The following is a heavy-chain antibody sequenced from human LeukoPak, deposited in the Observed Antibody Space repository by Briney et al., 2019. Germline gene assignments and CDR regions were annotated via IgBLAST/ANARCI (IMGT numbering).Heavy chain of an antibody. Sequence: GFLRLSCAASGFTFSSYAMSWVRQAPGKGLEWVSAISGSGGSTYYADSVKGRFTISRDNSKNTLYLQMNSLRAEDTAVYYCAEGSPRDQTDRHFDYWGQGTLVTVSS. D-gene: IGHD2-2*01. V-gene: IGHV3-23*01. CDR3: AEGSPRDQTDRHFDY. J-gene: IGHJ4*02. CDR2: ISGSGGST. CDR1: GFTFSSYA.